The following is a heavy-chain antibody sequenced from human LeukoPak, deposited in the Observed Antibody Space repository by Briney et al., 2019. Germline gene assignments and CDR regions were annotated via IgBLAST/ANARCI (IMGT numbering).Heavy chain of an antibody. J-gene: IGHJ4*02. Sequence: SESLSLTCTVSGGSISSYYWSWIRQPAGKGLEWIGRIYTSGSTNYNAAPKRRVSMSVDTSKNQFSLNLSSVTAADTAVYYCAREGYDSSGYYYKAFDYWGQGTLVTVSS. CDR1: GGSISSYY. D-gene: IGHD3-22*01. CDR2: IYTSGST. V-gene: IGHV4-4*07. CDR3: AREGYDSSGYYYKAFDY.